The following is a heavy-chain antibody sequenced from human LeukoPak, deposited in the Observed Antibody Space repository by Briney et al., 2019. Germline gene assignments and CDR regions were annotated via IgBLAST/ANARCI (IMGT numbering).Heavy chain of an antibody. D-gene: IGHD3-3*01. CDR1: GFTFSSYA. CDR2: ISGSGGST. J-gene: IGHJ4*02. CDR3: AKDSRPYYDFWSGYAYYFDY. Sequence: PGASLRLSCAASGFTFSSYAMSWVRQAPGKGLEWVSAISGSGGSTYYADSVKGRFTISRDNSKNTLYLQMNSLRAEDTAVYYCAKDSRPYYDFWSGYAYYFDYWGQGTLVTVSS. V-gene: IGHV3-23*01.